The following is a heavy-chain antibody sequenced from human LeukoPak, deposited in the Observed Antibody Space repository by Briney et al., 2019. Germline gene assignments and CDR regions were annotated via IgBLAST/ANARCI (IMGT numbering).Heavy chain of an antibody. CDR1: GGSFSGYY. CDR3: ARRRRGSGYDIDY. Sequence: SETLSLTCAVYGGSFSGYYWSWIRQPPGKGLEWIGEINHSGSTNYNPSLKSRVTISVDTSKNQFSLKLSSVTAADTAVYYCARRRRGSGYDIDYWGQGTLVTVSS. CDR2: INHSGST. V-gene: IGHV4-34*01. J-gene: IGHJ4*02. D-gene: IGHD5-12*01.